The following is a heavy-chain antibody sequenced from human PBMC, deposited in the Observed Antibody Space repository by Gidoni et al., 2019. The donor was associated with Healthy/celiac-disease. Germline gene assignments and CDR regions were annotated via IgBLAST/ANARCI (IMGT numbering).Heavy chain of an antibody. Sequence: EVQLLESGGGLVQPGGSLRLSCAASGFPFSSYAMSWVRQAPGKGLEWVSAISGSGGSTYYADSVKGRFTISRDNSKNTLYLQMNSLRAEDTAVYYCAMDSMVFFRSGGDYWGQGTLVTVSS. CDR1: GFPFSSYA. V-gene: IGHV3-23*01. D-gene: IGHD3-10*01. J-gene: IGHJ4*02. CDR3: AMDSMVFFRSGGDY. CDR2: ISGSGGST.